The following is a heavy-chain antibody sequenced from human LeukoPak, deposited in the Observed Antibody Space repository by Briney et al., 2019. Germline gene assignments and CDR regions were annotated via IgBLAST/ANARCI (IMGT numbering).Heavy chain of an antibody. D-gene: IGHD1-26*01. Sequence: PGGSLRLSCAASGFTFSSYAMSWVRQAPGKGLEWVSVISGSGGSTYYADSVKGRFTISRDNSKNTLYLQMNSLRAEDTAVYYCAKDVRVGGGGMDVWGQGTPVTVSS. CDR2: ISGSGGST. J-gene: IGHJ6*02. CDR1: GFTFSSYA. V-gene: IGHV3-23*01. CDR3: AKDVRVGGGGMDV.